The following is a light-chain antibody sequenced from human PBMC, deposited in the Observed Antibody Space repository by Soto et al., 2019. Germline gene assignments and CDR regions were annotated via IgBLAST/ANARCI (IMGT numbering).Light chain of an antibody. Sequence: QLVLTQSPSASASLGASVKLTCTLSSGHSSYAIAWHQQQPDKGPRYLMKLNSDGSHSKGDGIPDRFSGFSSGAERYLTISSLQSEDEADYYCQTWGTGTVVFGGGTKLTV. CDR1: SGHSSYA. J-gene: IGLJ2*01. V-gene: IGLV4-69*01. CDR2: LNSDGSH. CDR3: QTWGTGTVV.